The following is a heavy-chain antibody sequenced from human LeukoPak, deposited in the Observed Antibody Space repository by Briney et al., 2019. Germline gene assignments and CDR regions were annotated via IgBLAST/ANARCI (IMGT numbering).Heavy chain of an antibody. D-gene: IGHD2-15*01. V-gene: IGHV3-21*01. CDR1: GFTFSSYS. CDR2: ISSSSSYI. Sequence: GGSLRLSCSASGFTFSSYSMNWVRQAPGKGLEWVSSISSSSSYIYYADSLKGRFTISRDNAKNSLYLQMKSLTAEDTAVYYCARVGYCSGASRHKRGFDAFDIWGQGTMVTVSS. CDR3: ARVGYCSGASRHKRGFDAFDI. J-gene: IGHJ3*02.